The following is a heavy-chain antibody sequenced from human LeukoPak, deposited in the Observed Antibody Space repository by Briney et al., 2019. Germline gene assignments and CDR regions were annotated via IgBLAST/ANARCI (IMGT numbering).Heavy chain of an antibody. Sequence: SETLSLTCTVSGGSISSYYWSWIRQPPGKGLEWIGYIYYSGSTNYNPSLESRVTISVDTSKNQFSLKLSSVTAADTAVYYCARDKGGYCPQPFDYWGQGTLVTVSS. J-gene: IGHJ4*02. CDR3: ARDKGGYCPQPFDY. V-gene: IGHV4-59*01. CDR2: IYYSGST. D-gene: IGHD3-22*01. CDR1: GGSISSYY.